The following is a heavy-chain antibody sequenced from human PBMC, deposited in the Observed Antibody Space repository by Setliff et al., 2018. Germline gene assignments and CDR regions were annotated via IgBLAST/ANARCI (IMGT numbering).Heavy chain of an antibody. D-gene: IGHD2-8*01. CDR2: ISFTGSRT. CDR1: GFSVSDYS. Sequence: GGSLRLSCAVSGFSVSDYSMNWFRQTPGRGLEWISYISFTGSRTVYADSVRGRFTISRDEAKDTVYLQMNSLTAEDTAVYFCVRDHDGPAARGDMVHGDYWGQGTLVTVSS. V-gene: IGHV3-11*06. J-gene: IGHJ4*02. CDR3: VRDHDGPAARGDMVHGDY.